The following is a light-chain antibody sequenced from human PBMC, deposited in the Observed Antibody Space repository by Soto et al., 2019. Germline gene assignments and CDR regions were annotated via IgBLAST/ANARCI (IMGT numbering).Light chain of an antibody. CDR3: QQSDKWPPT. CDR2: GAS. CDR1: QSVSSN. Sequence: EIVMTQSPATLSVSPGERATLSCRASQSVSSNLAWYQQKADQAPRLLMYGASTRAIGIPGRCSGSGSGTEYTINERSLQSEDFSVYYRQQSDKWPPTFSEGNKVETK. V-gene: IGKV3-15*01. J-gene: IGKJ1*01.